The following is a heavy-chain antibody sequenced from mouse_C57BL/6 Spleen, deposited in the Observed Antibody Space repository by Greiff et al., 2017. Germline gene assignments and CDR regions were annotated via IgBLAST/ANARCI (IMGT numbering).Heavy chain of an antibody. CDR2: INPNNGGT. D-gene: IGHD1-1*01. J-gene: IGHJ2*01. Sequence: EVQLVESGPELVKPGASVKIPCKASGYTFTDYNMDWVKQSHGKSLEWIGDINPNNGGTIYNQKFKGKATLTVDKSSSTAYMELRSLTSEDTAVYYCARFSITTDYFDYWGQVTTLTVSS. CDR1: GYTFTDYN. V-gene: IGHV1-18*01. CDR3: ARFSITTDYFDY.